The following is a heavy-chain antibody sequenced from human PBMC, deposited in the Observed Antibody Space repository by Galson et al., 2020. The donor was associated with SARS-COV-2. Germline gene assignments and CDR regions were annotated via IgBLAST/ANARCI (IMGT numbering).Heavy chain of an antibody. CDR3: ARVGDYGDFNEWFDY. CDR1: GGSISSGDYY. D-gene: IGHD4-17*01. J-gene: IGHJ4*02. CDR2: IYYSGST. Sequence: SETLSLTCTVSGGSISSGDYYWSWIRQPPGKGLEWIGYIYYSGSTYYNPSLKSRVTISVDTSKNQFSLKLSSVTAADTAVYYCARVGDYGDFNEWFDYWGQGTLVTVSS. V-gene: IGHV4-30-4*01.